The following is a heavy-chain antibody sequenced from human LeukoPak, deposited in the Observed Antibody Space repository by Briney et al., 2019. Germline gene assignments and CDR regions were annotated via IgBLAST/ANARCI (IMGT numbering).Heavy chain of an antibody. CDR1: GGSISSYY. CDR2: IYYSGST. J-gene: IGHJ2*01. V-gene: IGHV4-59*08. CDR3: ARHTVGATGRYFDL. D-gene: IGHD1-26*01. Sequence: SETLSLTCTVSGGSISSYYWSWIRQPPGKGLEWIGYIYYSGSTNYNPSLKSRVTISVDTSKNQFSLKLSSVTAADTAVYYCARHTVGATGRYFDLWGRGTLVTVSS.